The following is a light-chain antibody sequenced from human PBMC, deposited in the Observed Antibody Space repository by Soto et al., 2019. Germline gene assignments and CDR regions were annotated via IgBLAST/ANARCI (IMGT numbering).Light chain of an antibody. J-gene: IGKJ1*01. CDR3: QQYNSYSET. CDR2: EAS. V-gene: IGKV1-5*03. Sequence: DIQMTQSRSTLSASVGDRVTITVGASQSISTWLAWYQQKSGKAPKLLIYEASSLGSGVPSRFSGSGSGTEFTLTISSLQPDDFATYYCQQYNSYSETFGQGTKVDIK. CDR1: QSISTW.